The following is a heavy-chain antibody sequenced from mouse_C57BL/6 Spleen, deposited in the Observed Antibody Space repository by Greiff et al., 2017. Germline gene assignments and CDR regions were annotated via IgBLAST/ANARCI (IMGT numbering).Heavy chain of an antibody. Sequence: QVQLQQSGAELMKPGASVKLSCKATGYTFTGYWIEWVKQRPGHGLEWIGEILPGSGSTNYNEKFKGKATFTADTSSNTAYMQLSSLTTEDSAIYYCARITTVVATEVDYFDYWGQGTTLTVSS. D-gene: IGHD1-1*01. CDR1: GYTFTGYW. V-gene: IGHV1-9*01. J-gene: IGHJ2*01. CDR2: ILPGSGST. CDR3: ARITTVVATEVDYFDY.